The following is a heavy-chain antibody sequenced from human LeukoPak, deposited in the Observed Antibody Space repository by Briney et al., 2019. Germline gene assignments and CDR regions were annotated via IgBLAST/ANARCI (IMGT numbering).Heavy chain of an antibody. V-gene: IGHV1-69*04. Sequence: KPGSSAKVSPKASGGTLSSYIISWGRQAPGQRLWWVGRIIPIFGIANYAQKFQGRVTITADKSTSTAYMELSSLRSEDTAVYYCAREFDFWSGYLDYWGQGTLVTVSS. J-gene: IGHJ4*02. CDR3: AREFDFWSGYLDY. CDR1: GGTLSSYI. CDR2: IIPIFGIA. D-gene: IGHD3-3*01.